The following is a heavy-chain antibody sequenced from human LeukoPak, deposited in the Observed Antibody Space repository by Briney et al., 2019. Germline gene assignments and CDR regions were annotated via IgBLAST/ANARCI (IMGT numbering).Heavy chain of an antibody. D-gene: IGHD3-22*01. CDR1: GGSISTYY. CDR3: ARVRRVLITTNDAFDI. Sequence: SDTLSLTCSVSGGSISTYYWSWIRQPPGKGLECIWYSYYSGSTKYNPSLKSRVTISVATSKNQLSLKLSSVTAADTAVYYCARVRRVLITTNDAFDIWGQGTMVTVSS. J-gene: IGHJ3*02. CDR2: SYYSGST. V-gene: IGHV4-59*07.